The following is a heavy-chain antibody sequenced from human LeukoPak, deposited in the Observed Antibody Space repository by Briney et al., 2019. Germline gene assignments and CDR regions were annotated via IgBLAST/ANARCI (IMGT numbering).Heavy chain of an antibody. Sequence: AASVKVSCKASGYTFTNFAIHWVRQAPGQRLEWMGWINGGGGNTEYSQKFQGRVTITRDTSASTAYMELSSLRSEDTAVFYCARDGGNYYGSGTSYFFDYWGQGTLVTVSS. CDR1: GYTFTNFA. V-gene: IGHV1-3*01. CDR3: ARDGGNYYGSGTSYFFDY. D-gene: IGHD3-10*01. J-gene: IGHJ4*02. CDR2: INGGGGNT.